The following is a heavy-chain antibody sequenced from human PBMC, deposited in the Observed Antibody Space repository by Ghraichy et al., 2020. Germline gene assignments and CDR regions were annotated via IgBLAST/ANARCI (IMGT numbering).Heavy chain of an antibody. D-gene: IGHD1-7*01. CDR2: ISYDGTTR. CDR1: GFSFNTYS. J-gene: IGHJ4*02. V-gene: IGHV3-23*01. Sequence: GGSLRLSCAASGFSFNTYSMNWVRQAPGKGLEWVSVISYDGTTRFYADSVKGRFAISRDNSKNRLYLHMDSLRAEDTATYYCVTKLPGTKPFDYWGQGTLVTVSS. CDR3: VTKLPGTKPFDY.